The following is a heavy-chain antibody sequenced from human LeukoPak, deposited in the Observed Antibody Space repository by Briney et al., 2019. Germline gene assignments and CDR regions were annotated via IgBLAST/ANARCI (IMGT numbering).Heavy chain of an antibody. J-gene: IGHJ4*02. CDR1: GGTFSSYA. V-gene: IGHV1-69*04. CDR2: IISILGIA. CDR3: ATAAPAAAGDY. Sequence: SVKVSCKASGGTFSSYAIRWVRQAPGQGLEWMGRIISILGIANYAQKFQGRVTITADKSTSTAYMELSSLRSEDTAVYYCATAAPAAAGDYWGQGTLVTVSS. D-gene: IGHD6-13*01.